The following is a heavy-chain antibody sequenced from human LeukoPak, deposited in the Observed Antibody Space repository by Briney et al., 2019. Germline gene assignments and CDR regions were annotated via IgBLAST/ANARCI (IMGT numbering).Heavy chain of an antibody. J-gene: IGHJ5*02. CDR3: ARVDYYASGTYLNWFDP. CDR1: GGSISSYY. D-gene: IGHD3-10*01. V-gene: IGHV4-59*06. CDR2: IAESGTT. Sequence: SETLSLTCTVSGGSISSYYWSWIRQPAGKGLEWIGHIAESGTTYYNPSLKSRVTISVDPSKNQFSLRLGSVTAADTAVYFCARVDYYASGTYLNWFDPWGQGTQVTVSS.